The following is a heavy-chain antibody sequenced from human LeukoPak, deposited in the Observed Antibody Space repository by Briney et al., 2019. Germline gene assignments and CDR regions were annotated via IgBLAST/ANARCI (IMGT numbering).Heavy chain of an antibody. D-gene: IGHD5-18*01. J-gene: IGHJ5*02. CDR1: GFTFSSYG. CDR3: AKDDTAMDSGWFDP. V-gene: IGHV3-33*06. Sequence: GGSLRLSCAASGFTFSSYGMHWVRQAPGKWLEWVAVIWYDGSNKYYADPVKGRFTISRDNSKNTLYLQMNSLRAEDTAVYYCAKDDTAMDSGWFDPWGQGTLVTVSS. CDR2: IWYDGSNK.